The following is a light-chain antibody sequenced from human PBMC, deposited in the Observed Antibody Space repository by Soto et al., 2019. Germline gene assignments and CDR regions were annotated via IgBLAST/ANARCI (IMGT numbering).Light chain of an antibody. CDR1: SSNIASNT. CDR3: AAWDDSLNGRV. CDR2: NNN. V-gene: IGLV1-44*01. J-gene: IGLJ3*02. Sequence: QSVLTQPPPASGTPGRRVTISCSGSSSNIASNTVSWYQQFPGTAPKLLIYNNNQRPSGVPDRFSGSKSGTSASLAISGLQPEDEADYYCAAWDDSLNGRVFGGGTKLTVL.